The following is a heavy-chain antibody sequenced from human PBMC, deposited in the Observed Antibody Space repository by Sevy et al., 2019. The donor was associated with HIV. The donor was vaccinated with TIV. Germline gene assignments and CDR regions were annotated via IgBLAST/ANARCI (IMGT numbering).Heavy chain of an antibody. D-gene: IGHD6-25*01. Sequence: GGSLRLSCAASGFTFSNASMSWVRQAPGKGLEWVGRIKSKTVGGTTEYAAPVKGRFTISRDDSKNTLHLQMNSLKTEETATYYCTTDSRKRRPSGHLDYWGQGTLVTVSS. CDR2: IKSKTVGGTT. CDR3: TTDSRKRRPSGHLDY. CDR1: GFTFSNAS. J-gene: IGHJ4*02. V-gene: IGHV3-15*01.